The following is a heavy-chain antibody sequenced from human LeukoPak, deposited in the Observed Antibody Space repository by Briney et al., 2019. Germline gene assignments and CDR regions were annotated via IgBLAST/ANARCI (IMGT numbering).Heavy chain of an antibody. Sequence: SETLSLTCTVSGDSSDNNGFYWGRIRQPPGKGLEWIGNIYYSGSTYYNPSLKSRVTTSVDTSKKQFSLKLSSVAAADTAVYYCARGTRGSDSSFDFWGQGTLVTVSS. CDR3: ARGTRGSDSSFDF. J-gene: IGHJ4*02. D-gene: IGHD1-1*01. V-gene: IGHV4-39*07. CDR1: GDSSDNNGFY. CDR2: IYYSGST.